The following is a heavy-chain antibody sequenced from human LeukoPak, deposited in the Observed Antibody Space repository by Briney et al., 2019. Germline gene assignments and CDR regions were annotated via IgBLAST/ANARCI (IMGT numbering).Heavy chain of an antibody. CDR3: VKEVIYYNAGRYSSAMAV. D-gene: IGHD3-10*01. V-gene: IGHV3-64D*06. Sequence: GGSLRLSCSASGFTFSTYTMHWVRQAPGKGLECVSGFSGNGGSTYYADSVKGRFTISRDNSKNTLYLQMSSLRAEDAAVDICVKEVIYYNAGRYSSAMAVWGQGTTVTVSS. J-gene: IGHJ6*02. CDR2: FSGNGGST. CDR1: GFTFSTYT.